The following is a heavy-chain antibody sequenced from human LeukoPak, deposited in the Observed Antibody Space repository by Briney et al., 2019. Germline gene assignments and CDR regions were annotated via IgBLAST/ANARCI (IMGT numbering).Heavy chain of an antibody. J-gene: IGHJ4*02. CDR3: ARVDGYFDY. D-gene: IGHD5-24*01. V-gene: IGHV4-39*01. Sequence: PSETLSLTCTVSGGSISSSSFYWGWIRQPPGKGLEWIGSIYSSGTTYYSPSLKSRVTISVDTSKNQFSLKLNSVTAADTAVYYCARVDGYFDYWGQGTLVTASS. CDR1: GGSISSSSFY. CDR2: IYSSGTT.